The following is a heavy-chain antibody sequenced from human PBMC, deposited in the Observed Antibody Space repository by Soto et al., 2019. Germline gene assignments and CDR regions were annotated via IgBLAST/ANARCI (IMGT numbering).Heavy chain of an antibody. CDR3: ARESSGWYVGGMDV. CDR1: GYTFTSYG. D-gene: IGHD6-19*01. Sequence: ASVKVSCKASGYTFTSYGISWVRQAPGQRLEWMGWINAGNGNTKYSQKFQGRVTITRDTSASTAYMELSSLRSEDTAVYYCARESSGWYVGGMDVWGQGTTVTVSS. V-gene: IGHV1-3*01. J-gene: IGHJ6*02. CDR2: INAGNGNT.